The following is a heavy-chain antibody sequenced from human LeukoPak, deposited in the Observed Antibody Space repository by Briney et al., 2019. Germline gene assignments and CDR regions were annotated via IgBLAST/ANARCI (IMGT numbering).Heavy chain of an antibody. CDR1: GFTFDDYA. D-gene: IGHD3-3*01. Sequence: GGSLRLSCAASGFTFDDYAMHWVRQAPGKGLEWVSGISWNSGSIGYADSVKGRFTISRDNAKNSLYLQMNSLRAEDTALYYCAKSSGVFYYYYYYGMDVWGQGTTVTVSS. J-gene: IGHJ6*02. CDR3: AKSSGVFYYYYYYGMDV. V-gene: IGHV3-9*01. CDR2: ISWNSGSI.